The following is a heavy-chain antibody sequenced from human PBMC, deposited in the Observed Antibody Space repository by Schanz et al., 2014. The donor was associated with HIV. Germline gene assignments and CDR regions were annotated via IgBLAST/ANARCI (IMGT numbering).Heavy chain of an antibody. CDR1: GGSLSGYD. CDR3: ARAKWPPRNRHFDF. J-gene: IGHJ4*02. Sequence: QVQLQQWGAGLLNSSETLSLTCAVYGGSLSGYDWNWIRQPPGKGLEWIGEINHSGSTNYNPSLKSELPIREDTSKRQFSLKWSLGPAADTAVYYCARAKWPPRNRHFDFWGQGNLVTVS. CDR2: INHSGST. D-gene: IGHD5-12*01. V-gene: IGHV4-34*01.